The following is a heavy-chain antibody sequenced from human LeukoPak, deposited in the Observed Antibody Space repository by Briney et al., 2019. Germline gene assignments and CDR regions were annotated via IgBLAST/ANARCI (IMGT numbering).Heavy chain of an antibody. CDR1: GGSISSTNYY. V-gene: IGHV4-39*07. CDR2: IYYSGST. Sequence: PSETLSLTCTVSGGSISSTNYYWGWIRQPPGKGLEWIGSIYYSGSTYYNSSLKSRVTISVDTSKNHFSLKLSSVTAADTAVYYCATSPWYSSGPPFWGQGRMVTVSS. CDR3: ATSPWYSSGPPF. J-gene: IGHJ3*01. D-gene: IGHD6-19*01.